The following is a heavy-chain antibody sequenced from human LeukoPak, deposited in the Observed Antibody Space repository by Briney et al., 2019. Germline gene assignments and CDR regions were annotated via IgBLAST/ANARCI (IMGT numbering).Heavy chain of an antibody. CDR3: ARDRDTDCSSTSCYLSGMDV. Sequence: PSETLSLTCTVSGGSISSYYWSWIRQPPGKGLEWIGYIYYSGSTNYNPSLKSRVTISVDTSKNQFSLKLSSVTAADTAVYYCARDRDTDCSSTSCYLSGMDVWGQGTTVTVSS. J-gene: IGHJ6*02. CDR1: GGSISSYY. CDR2: IYYSGST. D-gene: IGHD2-2*01. V-gene: IGHV4-59*01.